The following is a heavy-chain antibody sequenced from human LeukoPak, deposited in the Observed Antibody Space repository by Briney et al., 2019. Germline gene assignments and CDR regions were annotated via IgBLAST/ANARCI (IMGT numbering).Heavy chain of an antibody. J-gene: IGHJ4*02. Sequence: GASVKVSCQASGYTFTDYFVHWVRQAPGQGLEWMGWINPNSGGTNYAQKFQGRVTMTRDTSISTAYMELSRLRSDDTAVYYCARGRYSSSWYETIGDYWGQGTLVTVSS. D-gene: IGHD6-13*01. CDR2: INPNSGGT. CDR1: GYTFTDYF. CDR3: ARGRYSSSWYETIGDY. V-gene: IGHV1-2*02.